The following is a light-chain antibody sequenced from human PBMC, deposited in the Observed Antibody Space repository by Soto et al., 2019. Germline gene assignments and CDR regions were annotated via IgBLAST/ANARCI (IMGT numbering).Light chain of an antibody. J-gene: IGLJ1*01. CDR2: EGS. V-gene: IGLV2-23*03. Sequence: QAVRTQHATVSGAPGQSITISCTGTSSDVGSYNLVPWYQQHPGKAPKLMIYEGSKRPSGVSNRFSGSKSGNTASLTISGLQAEDEADYYCCSYAGSSTFVFGTGTKVTVL. CDR3: CSYAGSSTFV. CDR1: SSDVGSYNL.